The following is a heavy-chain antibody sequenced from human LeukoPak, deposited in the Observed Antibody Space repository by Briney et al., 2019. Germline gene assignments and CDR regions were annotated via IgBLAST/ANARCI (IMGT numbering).Heavy chain of an antibody. Sequence: GGSLRLSCTVSGFTVSSNSMSWVRQAPGKGLEWVSFIYSGTIHYSDSVKGRFTISRDNSKNTLYLQMNSLRAEDTAVYYCAKGRKGLLFVRGVDFDYWGQGTLVTVSS. D-gene: IGHD3-10*01. CDR2: IYSGTI. J-gene: IGHJ4*02. CDR3: AKGRKGLLFVRGVDFDY. CDR1: GFTVSSNS. V-gene: IGHV3-66*03.